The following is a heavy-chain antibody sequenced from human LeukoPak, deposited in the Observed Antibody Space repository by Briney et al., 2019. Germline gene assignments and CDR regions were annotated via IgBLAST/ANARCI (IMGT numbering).Heavy chain of an antibody. CDR2: VNPNNGVT. J-gene: IGHJ4*02. D-gene: IGHD6-19*01. CDR3: ARDRTGGWYSY. V-gene: IGHV1-2*02. Sequence: ASVRVSCKASEDTFTGYYIHWVRQAPGQGLELMGWVNPNNGVTEYAQEFQGRVTMTRDTSLSTAYMELSRLRSDDTAVYYCARDRTGGWYSYWGQGTLVTVSS. CDR1: EDTFTGYY.